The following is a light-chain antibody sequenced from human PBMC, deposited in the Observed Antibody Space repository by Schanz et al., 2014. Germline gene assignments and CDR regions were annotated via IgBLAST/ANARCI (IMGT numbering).Light chain of an antibody. Sequence: EIVLTQSPATLSLSPGERATLSCRASQSVGSYLAWYQQKPGQAPRLLIYDASNRATGIPARFSGSGSGTDFTLTISSLEPEDFAVYYCQQYRTFGQGTKVEIK. J-gene: IGKJ1*01. CDR1: QSVGSY. V-gene: IGKV3-11*01. CDR3: QQYRT. CDR2: DAS.